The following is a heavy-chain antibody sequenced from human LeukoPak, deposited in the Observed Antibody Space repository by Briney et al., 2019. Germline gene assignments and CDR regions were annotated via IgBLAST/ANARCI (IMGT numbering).Heavy chain of an antibody. J-gene: IGHJ4*02. CDR2: IFHTGST. CDR1: GASMASQY. V-gene: IGHV4-59*11. D-gene: IGHD6-6*01. CDR3: AKEGGPARPGFDS. Sequence: DPSETLSLTCTVSGASMASQYWTSMRQDPGTGLEWIGNIFHTGSTSYNPALESRVTISLDTSNNQFSLKMTSVTPADTAVYYCAKEGGPARPGFDSWGQGTLVTVSS.